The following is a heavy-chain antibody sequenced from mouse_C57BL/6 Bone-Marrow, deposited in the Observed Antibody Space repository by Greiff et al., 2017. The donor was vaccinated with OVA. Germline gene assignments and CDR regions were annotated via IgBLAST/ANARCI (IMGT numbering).Heavy chain of an antibody. V-gene: IGHV1-75*01. J-gene: IGHJ4*01. Sequence: QVQLKESGPELVKPGASVKISCKASGYTFTDYYINWVKQRPGQGLEWIGWIFPGSGSTYYNEKFKGKATLTVDKSSSTAYMLLSSLTSEDSAVYFCASGRYSNYAMDYWGQGTSGTVSS. CDR1: GYTFTDYY. CDR2: IFPGSGST. CDR3: ASGRYSNYAMDY. D-gene: IGHD2-5*01.